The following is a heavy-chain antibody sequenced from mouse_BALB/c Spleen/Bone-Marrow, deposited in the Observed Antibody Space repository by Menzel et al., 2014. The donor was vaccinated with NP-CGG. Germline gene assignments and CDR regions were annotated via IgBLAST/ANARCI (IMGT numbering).Heavy chain of an antibody. V-gene: IGHV1-4*01. D-gene: IGHD2-1*01. Sequence: VQLQQSGAELARPGASVKMSCEASGYTFTSYTMHWVKQGPGQGLEWIGYINPSSGYTNYNQKFKDKATLTADKSSSTAYMQLSSLTSEDSAVYYCARESYGNWFAYWGQGTLVTVSA. CDR1: GYTFTSYT. CDR2: INPSSGYT. J-gene: IGHJ3*01. CDR3: ARESYGNWFAY.